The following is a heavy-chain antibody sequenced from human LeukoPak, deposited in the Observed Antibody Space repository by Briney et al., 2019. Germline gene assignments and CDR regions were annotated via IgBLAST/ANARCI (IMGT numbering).Heavy chain of an antibody. D-gene: IGHD6-19*01. CDR1: GDSISSYY. Sequence: SETLSLTCTVSGDSISSYYWSWIRQPPGKGLEWIGYIYYSGSTSYNPSLNSRVTISLDTSKNQFSLNLSSVTAADTAVYYCARRESSGFFDYWGQGTLVTVSS. V-gene: IGHV4-59*08. CDR3: ARRESSGFFDY. CDR2: IYYSGST. J-gene: IGHJ4*02.